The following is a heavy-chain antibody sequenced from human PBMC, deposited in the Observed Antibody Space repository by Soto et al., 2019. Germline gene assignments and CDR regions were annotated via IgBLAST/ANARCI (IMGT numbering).Heavy chain of an antibody. J-gene: IGHJ4*02. CDR3: VRSGSGLFYFDY. V-gene: IGHV4-39*01. Sequence: SDTLSLTCTVSGDPISGSSYYWGWIRQPPGKGLEWIGSIYSRGKTYYNPSLQSRVTISVDTSNDQFSLKLSSVTAADTALYYCVRSGSGLFYFDYWAQGTLVTVSS. CDR1: GDPISGSSYY. D-gene: IGHD6-19*01. CDR2: IYSRGKT.